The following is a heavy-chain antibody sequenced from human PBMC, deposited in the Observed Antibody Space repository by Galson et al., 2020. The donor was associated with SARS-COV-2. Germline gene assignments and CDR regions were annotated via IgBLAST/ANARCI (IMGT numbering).Heavy chain of an antibody. Sequence: SGPTLVKPTQTLTLTCTFSGFSLSTRGFRVTWIRQPPGTALEWLAHIDWNDNTFYTTSLETRLTLSKDSSKNQVVLTMTNMDPVDTATYFCARITFDGWSDFWGQGILVTVSS. CDR3: ARITFDGWSDF. V-gene: IGHV2-70*04. CDR2: IDWNDNT. D-gene: IGHD2-15*01. J-gene: IGHJ4*02. CDR1: GFSLSTRGFR.